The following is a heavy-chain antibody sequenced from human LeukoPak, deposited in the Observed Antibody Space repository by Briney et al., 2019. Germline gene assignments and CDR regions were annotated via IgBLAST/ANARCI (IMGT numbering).Heavy chain of an antibody. J-gene: IGHJ4*02. D-gene: IGHD2-15*01. V-gene: IGHV3-30*03. CDR1: GFTFSSYG. CDR3: AREGDYYCSGGSCYDY. CDR2: ISYDGSNK. Sequence: TGGSLRLSCAASGFTFSSYGMHWVRQAPGKGLEWVAVISYDGSNKYYADSVKGRFTISRDNSKNTLYLQMNSLRAEDTAVYYCAREGDYYCSGGSCYDYWGQGTLVTVSS.